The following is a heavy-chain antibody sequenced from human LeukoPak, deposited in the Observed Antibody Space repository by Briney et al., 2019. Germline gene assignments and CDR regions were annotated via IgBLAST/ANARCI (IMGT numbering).Heavy chain of an antibody. CDR2: ISGSGGST. D-gene: IGHD3-22*01. CDR1: GFTFSSYG. V-gene: IGHV3-23*01. Sequence: GGSLRLSCAASGFTFSSYGMSWVGQAPGKGLEWGSAISGSGGSTYYADSVRGRFTISRDNSKNTLYLQMNSLRAEDTAVYYCAKASLLTMIVVAPDYWGQGTLVTVSS. J-gene: IGHJ4*02. CDR3: AKASLLTMIVVAPDY.